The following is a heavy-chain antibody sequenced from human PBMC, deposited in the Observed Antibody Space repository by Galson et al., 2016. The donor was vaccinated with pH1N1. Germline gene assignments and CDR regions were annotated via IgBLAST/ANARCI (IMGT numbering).Heavy chain of an antibody. V-gene: IGHV3-23*01. Sequence: SLRLSCAASGFSFSSYAMTWVRQAPGKGLEWVASINDGGGDTYYADSVQGRFTISRDNSKNTVSLQMNSLRAGDTAVFYCARSSDVTAYYGLDVWGQGTTVSVSS. CDR2: INDGGGDT. J-gene: IGHJ6*02. CDR3: ARSSDVTAYYGLDV. D-gene: IGHD6-6*01. CDR1: GFSFSSYA.